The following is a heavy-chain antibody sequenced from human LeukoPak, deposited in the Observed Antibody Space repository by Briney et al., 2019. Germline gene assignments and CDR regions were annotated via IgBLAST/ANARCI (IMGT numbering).Heavy chain of an antibody. Sequence: ASVKVSCKASGYTFTNYNIDWVRQATGQGLEWMGWMNPNSGNTGYAQKFQGRVTMARNTSISTAYMELSSLRSEDTAVYYCASVDTAMVYYFDYWGQGTLVTVSS. CDR1: GYTFTNYN. J-gene: IGHJ4*02. V-gene: IGHV1-8*01. D-gene: IGHD5-18*01. CDR2: MNPNSGNT. CDR3: ASVDTAMVYYFDY.